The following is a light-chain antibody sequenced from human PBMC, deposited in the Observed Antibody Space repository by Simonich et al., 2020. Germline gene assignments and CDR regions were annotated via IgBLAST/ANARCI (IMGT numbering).Light chain of an antibody. CDR1: SSDVGSYNL. V-gene: IGLV2-23*01. CDR3: CSYAGSSTWV. J-gene: IGLJ3*02. Sequence: QSALTQPASGSGSPGQSITISCTGTSSDVGSYNLVSWDQQHPGKAPKLMIYEGSKRPSGGSNRFSGSKSGNTASLTISGLQAEDEADYYCCSYAGSSTWVFGGGTKLTVL. CDR2: EGS.